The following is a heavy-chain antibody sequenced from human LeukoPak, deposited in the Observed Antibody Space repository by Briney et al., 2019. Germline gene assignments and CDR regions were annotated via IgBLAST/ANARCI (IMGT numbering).Heavy chain of an antibody. CDR1: GFTFSSYW. D-gene: IGHD6-13*01. CDR3: ARDRLGQQLVAY. V-gene: IGHV3-7*01. Sequence: GGSLRLSCAAPGFTFSSYWMSWVRQAPGKGLEWVANIKQDGSEKYYVDSVKGRFTISRDNAKNSLYLQMNSLRAEDTAVYYCARDRLGQQLVAYWGQGTLVTVSS. J-gene: IGHJ4*02. CDR2: IKQDGSEK.